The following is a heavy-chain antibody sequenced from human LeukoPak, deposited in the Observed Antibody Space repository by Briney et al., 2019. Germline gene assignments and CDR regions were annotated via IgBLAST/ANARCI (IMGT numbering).Heavy chain of an antibody. D-gene: IGHD3-22*01. CDR2: ISSSSSYI. CDR1: GFTFSSYS. Sequence: GGSLRLSCAASGFTFSSYSMNWVRQAPGKGLEWVSSISSSSSYIYYADSVKGRFTISRDNAKNSLYLQMNSLRAEDKAVYYCARVYYDSSGQEAFDIWGQGTMVTVSS. V-gene: IGHV3-21*01. CDR3: ARVYYDSSGQEAFDI. J-gene: IGHJ3*02.